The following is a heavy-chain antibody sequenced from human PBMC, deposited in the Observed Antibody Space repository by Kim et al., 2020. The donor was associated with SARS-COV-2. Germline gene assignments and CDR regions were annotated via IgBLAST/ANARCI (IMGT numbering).Heavy chain of an antibody. CDR3: ARESNSFDI. V-gene: IGHV3-30-3*01. CDR1: GFTFNNYA. CDR2: VSYDGSNK. Sequence: GGSLRLSCAASGFTFNNYAMHWVRQAPGKGLEWVALVSYDGSNKYYADSVKGRFTISRDNSNNMLYLQMNSLGIEDTAVYHCARESNSFDIWGQGTMVTVSS. J-gene: IGHJ3*02.